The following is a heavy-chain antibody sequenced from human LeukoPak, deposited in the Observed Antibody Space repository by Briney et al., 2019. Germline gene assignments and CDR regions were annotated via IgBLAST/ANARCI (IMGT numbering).Heavy chain of an antibody. V-gene: IGHV1-18*01. D-gene: IGHD6-6*01. Sequence: ASVKVSCKASVYTFTSYGISCVREAPGQGLECMAWISAYNGNTNYTQNLQGRFTMTTDTYTSTAYMELRSLRSDDTAVYYCARRTYSSSSSLFDYWGQGTLVTVSS. J-gene: IGHJ4*02. CDR1: VYTFTSYG. CDR3: ARRTYSSSSSLFDY. CDR2: ISAYNGNT.